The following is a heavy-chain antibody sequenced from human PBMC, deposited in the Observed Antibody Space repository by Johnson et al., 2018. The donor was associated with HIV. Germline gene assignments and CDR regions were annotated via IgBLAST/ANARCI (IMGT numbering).Heavy chain of an antibody. V-gene: IGHV3-30*04. J-gene: IGHJ3*02. Sequence: QVQLVESGGGVVQPGRSMRLSCAASGLNFSDYSMHWVRQAPGKGLECVAVISFDGSTKYYADSVKGRLTISRDNSNNTLYLQMNSLRVEDTAVYLCARGRMSMKVVDLRGGGFDIWGQGTKVTVSS. CDR1: GLNFSDYS. D-gene: IGHD3-22*01. CDR3: ARGRMSMKVVDLRGGGFDI. CDR2: ISFDGSTK.